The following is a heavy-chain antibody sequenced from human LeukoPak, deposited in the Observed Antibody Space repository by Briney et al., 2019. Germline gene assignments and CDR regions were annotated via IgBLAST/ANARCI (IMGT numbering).Heavy chain of an antibody. CDR3: AELYYYDSSGYYYEYFQH. J-gene: IGHJ1*01. Sequence: APVKVSCKASGGTFSSYAISWVRQAPGQGLEWMGRIIPIFGIANYAQKFQGRVTITADKSTSTAYMELSSLRSEDTAVYCCAELYYYDSSGYYYEYFQHWGQGTLVTVSS. CDR1: GGTFSSYA. V-gene: IGHV1-69*04. CDR2: IIPIFGIA. D-gene: IGHD3-22*01.